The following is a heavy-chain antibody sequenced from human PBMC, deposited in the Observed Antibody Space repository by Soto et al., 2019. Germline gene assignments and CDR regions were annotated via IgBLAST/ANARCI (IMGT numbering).Heavy chain of an antibody. CDR1: GGSISSGGYY. CDR3: ARAGGIVVVPAANPAAGMDV. J-gene: IGHJ6*02. CDR2: IYYSGST. D-gene: IGHD2-2*01. V-gene: IGHV4-31*03. Sequence: PSETLSLTCTVSGGSISSGGYYWSWIRQHPGKGLEWIGYIYYSGSTYYNPSLKSRVTISVDTSKNQFSLKLSSETAADTAVYYCARAGGIVVVPAANPAAGMDVWGQGTTVTVSS.